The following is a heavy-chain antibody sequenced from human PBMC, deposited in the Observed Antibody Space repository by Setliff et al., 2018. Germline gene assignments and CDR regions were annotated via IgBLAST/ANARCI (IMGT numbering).Heavy chain of an antibody. V-gene: IGHV3-21*01. CDR3: ARSGGIGNYNWDV. CDR1: GFTFSSYS. J-gene: IGHJ6*03. CDR2: ISGGSTYI. Sequence: GSLRLSCIASGFTFSSYSMNWVRQAPGKGLEWVSSISGGSTYIYQSDSVRGRFTISRDDAKKSLYLQMNSLGAEDTAVYYCARSGGIGNYNWDVWGKGTTVTVSS. D-gene: IGHD3-16*01.